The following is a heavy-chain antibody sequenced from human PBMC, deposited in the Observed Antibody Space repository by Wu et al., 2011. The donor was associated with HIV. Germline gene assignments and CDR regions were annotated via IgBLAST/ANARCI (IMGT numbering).Heavy chain of an antibody. CDR2: IIPIFGTG. Sequence: QVQLLQSGAEVKKPGSSVKVSCKASGGTFSSYFISWVRQAPGQGLEWMGGIIPIFGTGKYAQKFQGRVTITTDESTSTASMELSSLRSEDTAVYYCARDFGGDEDSWGQGTLVTVSS. CDR1: GGTFSSYF. J-gene: IGHJ4*02. CDR3: ARDFGGDEDS. D-gene: IGHD2-21*01. V-gene: IGHV1-69*05.